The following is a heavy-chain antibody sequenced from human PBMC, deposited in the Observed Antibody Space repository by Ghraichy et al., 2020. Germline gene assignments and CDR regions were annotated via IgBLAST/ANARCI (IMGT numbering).Heavy chain of an antibody. Sequence: SETLSLTCTVSGGSVSSGSYYWSWIRQPPGKGLEWLGYIYYSGSTNYNPSLKSRVTISVDTSKNQFSLKLSSVTAADTAVYYCARVPFVDTAMVPRPHFDYWGQGTLVTVSS. V-gene: IGHV4-61*01. D-gene: IGHD5-18*01. CDR3: ARVPFVDTAMVPRPHFDY. CDR1: GGSVSSGSYY. CDR2: IYYSGST. J-gene: IGHJ4*02.